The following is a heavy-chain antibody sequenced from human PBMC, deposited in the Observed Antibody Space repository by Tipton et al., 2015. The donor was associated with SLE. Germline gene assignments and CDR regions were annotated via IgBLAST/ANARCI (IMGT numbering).Heavy chain of an antibody. V-gene: IGHV4-61*02. D-gene: IGHD3-10*01. J-gene: IGHJ1*01. CDR2: IYTSGST. Sequence: LRLSCTVSGGSISSGSYYWSWIRQPAGKGLEWIGRIYTSGSTNYNPSLKSRVTISVDTSKKQFSLKLSSVTAADTAVYYCARDSPGSFQHWGQGTLVTVSS. CDR3: ARDSPGSFQH. CDR1: GGSISSGSYY.